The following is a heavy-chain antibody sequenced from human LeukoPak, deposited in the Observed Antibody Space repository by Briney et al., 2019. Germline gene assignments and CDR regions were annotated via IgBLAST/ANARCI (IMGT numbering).Heavy chain of an antibody. Sequence: PGGSLRLSCEASGFIFDDYAMHWVRQRPGKGLEWVAGINWNSGSIGYADSVRGRFTVSRDNAKKSLYLQMNSLRAEDRAFYYCVEDGKEWMSHFESWGQGTLVTVSS. J-gene: IGHJ4*02. CDR1: GFIFDDYA. D-gene: IGHD3-3*01. CDR2: INWNSGSI. V-gene: IGHV3-9*01. CDR3: VEDGKEWMSHFES.